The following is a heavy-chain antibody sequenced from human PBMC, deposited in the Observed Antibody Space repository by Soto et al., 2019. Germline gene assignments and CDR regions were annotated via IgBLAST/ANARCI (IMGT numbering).Heavy chain of an antibody. CDR3: VKDRLTTIESYGMDV. J-gene: IGHJ6*02. V-gene: IGHV3-64D*08. Sequence: GKGLEYVSAISSNGGSTYYADSVKGRFTISRDNSKNTLYLQMSSLRAEDTAVYYCVKDRLTTIESYGMDVWGQGTTVTVSS. CDR2: ISSNGGST. D-gene: IGHD6-19*01.